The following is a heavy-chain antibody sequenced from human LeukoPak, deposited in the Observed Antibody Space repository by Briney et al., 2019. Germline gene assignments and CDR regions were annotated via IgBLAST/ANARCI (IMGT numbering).Heavy chain of an antibody. CDR3: ARQSSFDY. CDR2: IYGNDDK. CDR1: GVSLTTSRVA. V-gene: IGHV2-5*01. J-gene: IGHJ4*02. Sequence: SGPTLVNPTQTLTLTCTLSGVSLTTSRVAVGWIRQPPGKALEWHALIYGNDDKRCSRSLKSRLTITKDTSKNQVVLTMTNMDPVDTATYYCARQSSFDYWGQGTLVTVSS.